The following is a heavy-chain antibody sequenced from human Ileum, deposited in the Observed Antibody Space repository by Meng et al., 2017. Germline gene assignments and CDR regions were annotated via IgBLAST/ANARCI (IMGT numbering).Heavy chain of an antibody. V-gene: IGHV3-30*01. J-gene: IGHJ4*02. Sequence: GGSLRLSCAASGFTFYSYAMHWVRQAPGKGLEWVAVISYDGINTDYADSVNGRFSISRDNSQNTLFLQMNSLRPEDTAVYYCARDYYGSGSSPRFDHWGQGTLVTVSS. CDR1: GFTFYSYA. CDR2: ISYDGINT. D-gene: IGHD3-10*01. CDR3: ARDYYGSGSSPRFDH.